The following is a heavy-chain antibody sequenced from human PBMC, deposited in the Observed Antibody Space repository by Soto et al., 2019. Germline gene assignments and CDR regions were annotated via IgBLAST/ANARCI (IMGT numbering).Heavy chain of an antibody. CDR3: AVGYCNGGSCFGYYYGMDV. CDR1: GGTFSSYA. J-gene: IGHJ6*02. D-gene: IGHD2-15*01. CDR2: IVPLFSTP. V-gene: IGHV1-69*13. Sequence: ASVKVSCKASGGTFSSYAFSWVRQAPGQRLEWMGGIVPLFSTPNYAKKFQGRVTITADESTSTAYMELRSLRSEDTALYYCAVGYCNGGSCFGYYYGMDVWGQGTTVTVSS.